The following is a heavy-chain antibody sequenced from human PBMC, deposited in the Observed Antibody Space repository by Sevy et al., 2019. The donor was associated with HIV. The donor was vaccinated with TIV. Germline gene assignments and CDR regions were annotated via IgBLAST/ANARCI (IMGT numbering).Heavy chain of an antibody. J-gene: IGHJ4*02. CDR3: ARDSDFWSGYSYY. D-gene: IGHD3-3*01. Sequence: GGSLRLSCAASGFTFSDYYMSWIRQAPGKGLEWVSYISSSGSTIYYADSVKGRFTIPRDNAKNSLYLQMNSLRAEDTAVYYCARDSDFWSGYSYYWGQGTLVTVSS. CDR2: ISSSGSTI. V-gene: IGHV3-11*04. CDR1: GFTFSDYY.